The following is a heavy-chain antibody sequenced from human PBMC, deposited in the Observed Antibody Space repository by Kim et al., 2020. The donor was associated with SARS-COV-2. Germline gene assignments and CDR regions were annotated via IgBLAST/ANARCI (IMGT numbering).Heavy chain of an antibody. CDR3: ARDHARITMVRGAYYYGMDV. CDR1: GFTFSSYG. D-gene: IGHD3-10*01. V-gene: IGHV3-33*01. Sequence: GGSLRLSCAASGFTFSSYGMHWVRQAPGKGLEWVAVIWYDGSNKYYADSVKGRFTISRDNSKNTLYLQMNSLRAEDTAVYYCARDHARITMVRGAYYYGMDVWGQGTTVTVSS. CDR2: IWYDGSNK. J-gene: IGHJ6*02.